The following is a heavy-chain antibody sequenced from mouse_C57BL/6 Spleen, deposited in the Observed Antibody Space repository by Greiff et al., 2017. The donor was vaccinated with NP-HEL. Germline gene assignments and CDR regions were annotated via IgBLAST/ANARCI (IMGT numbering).Heavy chain of an antibody. D-gene: IGHD2-3*01. CDR2: IWSGGST. Sequence: VKLVESGPGLVQPSQSLSITCTVSGFSLTSYGVHWVRQPPGKGLEWLGVIWSGGSTDYNAAFISRLSISKDNSKSQVFFKMNSLQADDTAIYYCAKNSYYDGFGFAYWGQGTLVTVSA. CDR1: GFSLTSYG. V-gene: IGHV2-4*01. CDR3: AKNSYYDGFGFAY. J-gene: IGHJ3*01.